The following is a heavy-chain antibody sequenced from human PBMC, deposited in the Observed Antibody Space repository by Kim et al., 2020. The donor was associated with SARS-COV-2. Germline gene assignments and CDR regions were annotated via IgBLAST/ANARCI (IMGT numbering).Heavy chain of an antibody. CDR2: IYYSGST. CDR3: ARDHGSGWLWGPVYYGMDV. Sequence: SETLSLTCTVSGGSISSGDYYWSWIRQPPGKGLEWIGYIYYSGSTYYNPSLKSRVTISVDTSKNQFSLKLSSVTAADTAVYYCARDHGSGWLWGPVYYGMDVWGQGTTVTVSS. V-gene: IGHV4-30-4*01. J-gene: IGHJ6*02. CDR1: GGSISSGDYY. D-gene: IGHD6-19*01.